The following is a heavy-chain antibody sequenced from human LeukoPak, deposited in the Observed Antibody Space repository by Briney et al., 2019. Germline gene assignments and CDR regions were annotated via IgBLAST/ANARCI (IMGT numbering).Heavy chain of an antibody. CDR1: GGSISSYY. CDR2: IYYSGST. V-gene: IGHV4-59*01. Sequence: PSETLSLTCTVSGGSISSYYWSWIRQPPGKGLEWIGYIYYSGSTNYNPPLKSRVTISVDTSKKQFSLKLSSVTAADTDVYYCARGGYFDWLSYGAFDYWGQGTLVTVSS. D-gene: IGHD3-9*01. CDR3: ARGGYFDWLSYGAFDY. J-gene: IGHJ4*02.